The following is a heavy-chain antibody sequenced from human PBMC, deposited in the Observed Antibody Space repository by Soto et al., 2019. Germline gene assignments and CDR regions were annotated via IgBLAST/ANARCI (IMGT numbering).Heavy chain of an antibody. Sequence: ETLSLTCTVSGDSMTSSSYYWGWIRQPPGKGLEWIGSIYYSERTSYNSGSTYYSPSLKSRVTISGDTSKSQFSLKLSSVTAADTAVYYCARHTRNQFDPWGQGTLVTVSS. V-gene: IGHV4-39*01. CDR2: IYYSERTSYNSGST. CDR1: GDSMTSSSYY. J-gene: IGHJ5*02. CDR3: ARHTRNQFDP.